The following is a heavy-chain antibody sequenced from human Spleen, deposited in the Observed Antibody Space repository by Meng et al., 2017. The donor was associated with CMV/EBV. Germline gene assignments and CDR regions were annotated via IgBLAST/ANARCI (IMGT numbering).Heavy chain of an antibody. CDR3: ARGPARVYYYYGMDA. CDR1: GYTFTYRY. V-gene: IGHV1-69*05. CDR2: IIPIFATA. D-gene: IGHD2-2*01. Sequence: SVKVSCKASGYTFTYRYLHWVRQAPGQALEWMGGIIPIFATANYAQKFQGRVTITTDESTSTAYMDLSSLRSEDTAVYYCARGPARVYYYYGMDAWGQGTTVTVSS. J-gene: IGHJ6*02.